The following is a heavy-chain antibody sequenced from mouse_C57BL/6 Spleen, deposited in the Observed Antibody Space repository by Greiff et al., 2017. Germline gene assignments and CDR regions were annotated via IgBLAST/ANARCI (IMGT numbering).Heavy chain of an antibody. J-gene: IGHJ2*01. CDR1: GYTFTSYW. CDR3: AREDFDY. V-gene: IGHV1-7*01. Sequence: QVQLKEPGAELAKPGSSVKLSCKASGYTFTSYWMPWVKLRPGQGLDWIGYINPSSGYTKYNQKFKDKATLTADKSSSTANMQLGGLTYVDSGVYYCAREDFDYWGQGTTRTVSS. CDR2: INPSSGYT.